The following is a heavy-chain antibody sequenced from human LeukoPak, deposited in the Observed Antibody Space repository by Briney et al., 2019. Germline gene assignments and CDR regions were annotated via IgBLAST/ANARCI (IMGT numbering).Heavy chain of an antibody. J-gene: IGHJ6*03. V-gene: IGHV1-69*01. CDR2: IIPIFGTA. CDR3: ATFYDFWSGSPGDFDYYYYMDV. Sequence: SSVKVSCKASGGTFSSYAISRVRQAPGQGLEWMGGIIPIFGTANYAQKFQGRVTITADESTSTAYMELSSLRSEDTAVYYCATFYDFWSGSPGDFDYYYYMDVWGKGTTVTVSS. CDR1: GGTFSSYA. D-gene: IGHD3-3*01.